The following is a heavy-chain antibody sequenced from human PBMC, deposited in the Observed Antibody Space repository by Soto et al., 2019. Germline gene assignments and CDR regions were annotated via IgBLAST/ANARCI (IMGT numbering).Heavy chain of an antibody. CDR1: GFTFNNYG. CDR3: ARAPGPCDY. Sequence: GGSLRLSCAASGFTFNNYGMHWVRQAPGKGLEWVALIWYDGSNREYADSVKGRFTISRDNSKNTLYLQMNSLRAEDTAVYYCARAPGPCDYWGQGTLVTVSS. CDR2: IWYDGSNR. V-gene: IGHV3-33*01. J-gene: IGHJ4*02. D-gene: IGHD1-1*01.